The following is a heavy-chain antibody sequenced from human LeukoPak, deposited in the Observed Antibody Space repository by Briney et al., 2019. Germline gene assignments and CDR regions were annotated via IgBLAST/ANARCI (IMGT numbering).Heavy chain of an antibody. J-gene: IGHJ3*01. CDR1: GFTFSIYA. D-gene: IGHD6-13*01. CDR3: AKARIEALGTGAFDV. CDR2: FSATDGSE. V-gene: IGHV3-23*01. Sequence: PGGSLRLSCAASGFTFSIYAMTWVRRAPGKGLEWVAAFSATDGSEQYAESVKGRFTISRDNSKNTLYLQMNRMRAEDTAVYYCAKARIEALGTGAFDVWGQGTMVSVSS.